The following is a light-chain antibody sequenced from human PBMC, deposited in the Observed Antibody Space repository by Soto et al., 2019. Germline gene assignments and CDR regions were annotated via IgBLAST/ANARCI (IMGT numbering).Light chain of an antibody. V-gene: IGKV3-20*01. CDR1: QSVDSAF. CDR2: GAS. J-gene: IGKJ1*01. Sequence: EMVLPQSPAVLSVSPGERSTLSCSASQSVDSAFFAWYQQKSGQAPRLLIYGASNRVTGIPDRFSGSGSGTDFTLTISKLEPEDFAVYYCQQYGSSPGTFGQGTKVDIK. CDR3: QQYGSSPGT.